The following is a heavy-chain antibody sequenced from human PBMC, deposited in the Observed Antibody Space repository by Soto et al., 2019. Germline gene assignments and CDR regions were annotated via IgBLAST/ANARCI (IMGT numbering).Heavy chain of an antibody. Sequence: DVQLVESGGGLAQPGGSLKLSCATSGFSFSGTAMHWVRQASGKGLEWVGRIRTKPNNYATTYAASVTGRFTISRHDSKNAVYLQMNSLKPEDTPVYYCTRPEDTYGYPEAFASWGPGALVTVSS. V-gene: IGHV3-73*02. CDR1: GFSFSGTA. CDR2: IRTKPNNYAT. J-gene: IGHJ4*02. D-gene: IGHD5-18*01. CDR3: TRPEDTYGYPEAFAS.